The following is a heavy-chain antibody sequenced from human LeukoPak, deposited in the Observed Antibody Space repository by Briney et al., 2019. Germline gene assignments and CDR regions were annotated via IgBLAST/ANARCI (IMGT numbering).Heavy chain of an antibody. CDR3: AKLPGIAVAGTDY. CDR2: ISYDGSNK. Sequence: GGSLRLSCAASGFTFSSYGMHWVRLAPGKGLGWVAVISYDGSNKYYADSVKGRFTISRDNSKNTLYLQMNSLRAEDTAVYYCAKLPGIAVAGTDYWGQGTLVTVSS. D-gene: IGHD6-19*01. J-gene: IGHJ4*02. CDR1: GFTFSSYG. V-gene: IGHV3-30*18.